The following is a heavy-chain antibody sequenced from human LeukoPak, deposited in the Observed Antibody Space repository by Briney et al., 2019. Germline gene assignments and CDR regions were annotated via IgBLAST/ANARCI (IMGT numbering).Heavy chain of an antibody. V-gene: IGHV3-74*01. CDR3: TTDTWYSAGH. J-gene: IGHJ4*02. CDR1: GFSFSGHW. Sequence: PGGSLRLSCTASGFSFSGHWMHWARQLPGKGLVWVSRISPTGSTTSYADSVKGRFTVSRDNAKNSLFLQMNSLRAEDTAIYYCTTDTWYSAGHWGQGTLVTVS. CDR2: ISPTGSTT. D-gene: IGHD2-15*01.